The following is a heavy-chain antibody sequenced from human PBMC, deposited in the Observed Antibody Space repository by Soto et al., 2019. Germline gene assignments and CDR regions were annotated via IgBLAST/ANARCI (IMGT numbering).Heavy chain of an antibody. J-gene: IGHJ4*02. CDR2: ISWNSGSI. Sequence: GGSLRLSCAASGFTFDDYAMHWVRQAPGKGLEWVSGISWNSGSIGYADSVKGRFSISRDNAKNSLYLQMNSLRAEDTALYYCAKDIGYYYDSSGSTFNYWGQGTLVTVSS. D-gene: IGHD3-22*01. V-gene: IGHV3-9*01. CDR3: AKDIGYYYDSSGSTFNY. CDR1: GFTFDDYA.